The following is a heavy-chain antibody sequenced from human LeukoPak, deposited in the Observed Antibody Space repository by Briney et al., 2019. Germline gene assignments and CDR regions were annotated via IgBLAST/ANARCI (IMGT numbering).Heavy chain of an antibody. D-gene: IGHD2-2*02. CDR2: IYYSGST. J-gene: IGHJ6*02. CDR3: ARHDCSSTSCYNTYYYYGMDV. Sequence: SETLSLTCTVSGGSISSSSYYWGWIRQPPGKGLEWIGSIYYSGSTYYNPSLKSRVTISVDTSKNQFSLKLSSVTAADTAVYYCARHDCSSTSCYNTYYYYGMDVWGQGTTVTVSS. CDR1: GGSISSSSYY. V-gene: IGHV4-39*01.